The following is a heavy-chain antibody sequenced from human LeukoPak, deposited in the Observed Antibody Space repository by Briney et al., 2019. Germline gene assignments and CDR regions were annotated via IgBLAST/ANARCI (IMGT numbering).Heavy chain of an antibody. CDR2: IRYDGSNK. Sequence: PGGSLRLSCAASGFTFSSYGMHWVRQAPGKGLEGVAFIRYDGSNKYYADSVKGRFTISRDNSKNTLYPQMNSLRAEDTAVYYCAKGIYTAMADAFDYWGQGTLVTVSS. CDR3: AKGIYTAMADAFDY. J-gene: IGHJ4*02. D-gene: IGHD5-18*01. CDR1: GFTFSSYG. V-gene: IGHV3-30*02.